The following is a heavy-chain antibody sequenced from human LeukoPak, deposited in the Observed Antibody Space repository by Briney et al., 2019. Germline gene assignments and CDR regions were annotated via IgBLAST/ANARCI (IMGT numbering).Heavy chain of an antibody. D-gene: IGHD3-22*01. CDR2: IYSGGST. CDR1: GFTVSSNY. V-gene: IGHV3-66*02. J-gene: IGHJ5*02. CDR3: ARNNYYESLGDDWFDP. Sequence: GGSLRLSCAASGFTVSSNYMSWVRQAPGKGLEWVSVIYSGGSTYYADSVKGRFTISRDNSKNTLYLQMNSLRAEDTAVYYCARNNYYESLGDDWFDPWGQGTLVTVSS.